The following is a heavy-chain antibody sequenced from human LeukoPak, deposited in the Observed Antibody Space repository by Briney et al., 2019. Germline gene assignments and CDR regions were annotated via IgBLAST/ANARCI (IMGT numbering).Heavy chain of an antibody. CDR1: GFTFSSYA. J-gene: IGHJ4*02. V-gene: IGHV3-23*01. CDR2: NSGSGGST. CDR3: AKVHAVDSRGYFDY. D-gene: IGHD3-22*01. Sequence: GGSLRLSCAASGFTFSSYAMSWVRQAPGKGLEWVSANSGSGGSTYYADSVKGRFTISRDNSKNTLYLQMNSLRAEDTAVYYCAKVHAVDSRGYFDYWGQGTLVTVSS.